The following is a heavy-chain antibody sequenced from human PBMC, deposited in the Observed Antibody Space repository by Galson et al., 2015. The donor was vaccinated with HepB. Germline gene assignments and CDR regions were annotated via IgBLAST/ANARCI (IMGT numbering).Heavy chain of an antibody. Sequence: SLRLSCAASGFTFSGYAMSWVRQAPGKGLDWVSGISASGGSTYCADSVKGRFTISRDNSKSTLYLQMNSLRAEDTAVYYCAKDGGDCSGGNCYYFDYWGQGTLVTVSS. CDR1: GFTFSGYA. V-gene: IGHV3-23*01. CDR2: ISASGGST. CDR3: AKDGGDCSGGNCYYFDY. D-gene: IGHD2-15*01. J-gene: IGHJ4*02.